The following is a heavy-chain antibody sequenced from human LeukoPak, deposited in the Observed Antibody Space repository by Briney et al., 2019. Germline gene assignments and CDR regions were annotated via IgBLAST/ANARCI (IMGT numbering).Heavy chain of an antibody. Sequence: GGSLRLSCEVSGFTFSRYWMSWVRQAPGTGLEWVANINQDGSEKYYVDSVKGRFTMSRDNAKNLLYLQMNSLRAEDRAVYYCARGRSSVDYWGQGTLVTVSS. CDR3: ARGRSSVDY. J-gene: IGHJ4*02. CDR1: GFTFSRYW. D-gene: IGHD6-19*01. V-gene: IGHV3-7*01. CDR2: INQDGSEK.